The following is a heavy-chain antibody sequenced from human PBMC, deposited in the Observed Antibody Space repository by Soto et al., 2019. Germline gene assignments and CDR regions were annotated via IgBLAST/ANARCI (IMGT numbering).Heavy chain of an antibody. J-gene: IGHJ5*02. Sequence: QVQLVQSGAEVKKPGASVKVSCKVSGYTLTELSMHWVRQAPGKGLEWMGGFDPEDGETIYAQKFQGRVTMTEDTSTDTAYMELSSLRSADTAVYYCATLSYSYGSGNNWFDPWGQGTLVTVSS. CDR2: FDPEDGET. V-gene: IGHV1-24*01. D-gene: IGHD3-10*01. CDR1: GYTLTELS. CDR3: ATLSYSYGSGNNWFDP.